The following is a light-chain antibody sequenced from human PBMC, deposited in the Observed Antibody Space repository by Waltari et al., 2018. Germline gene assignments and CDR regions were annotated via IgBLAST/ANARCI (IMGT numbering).Light chain of an antibody. CDR1: SSNIGSTS. J-gene: IGLJ2*01. CDR2: SDN. V-gene: IGLV1-44*01. Sequence: QSVLTQPPSASGTPGQGVTISCSGRSSNIGSTSVNWYQQLPGTAPKHLIFSDNRRPSGVPDRFAGSKSGNSASLAISGLQSDDEAHYYCAAWDDSLNSVLFGGGTKLTVL. CDR3: AAWDDSLNSVL.